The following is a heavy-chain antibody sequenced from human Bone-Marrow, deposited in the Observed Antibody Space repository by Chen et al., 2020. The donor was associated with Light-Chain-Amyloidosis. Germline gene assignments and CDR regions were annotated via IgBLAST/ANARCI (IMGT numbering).Heavy chain of an antibody. CDR3: ARRRDGYNFDY. D-gene: IGHD5-12*01. J-gene: IGHJ4*02. V-gene: IGHV5-51*07. CDR1: GYTFTNYW. CDR2: IYPDDSDA. Sequence: EVQLEQSGPEVKKPGESLKISCKGSGYTFTNYWIGWVHQMPGKGLEWMGVIYPDDSDAGYKPSFDGQLTSSADKSITTAYLQWRSQKASDTAMYYCARRRDGYNFDYWGQGTLVTVSS.